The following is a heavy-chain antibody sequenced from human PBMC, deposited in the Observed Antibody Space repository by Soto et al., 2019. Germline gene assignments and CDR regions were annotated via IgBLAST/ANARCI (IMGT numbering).Heavy chain of an antibody. Sequence: QVQLVQSGAEVKKPGASVKVSCKASGYTFTSYDINWVRQATGQGLEWMGWMNPNSGNTGYAKKFQGRVTMTRNTSISTAYMELSSLRSEDTAVYYCARGIVRGYSGYPNYYYYYGMDVWGQGTTVTVSS. CDR3: ARGIVRGYSGYPNYYYYYGMDV. D-gene: IGHD5-12*01. CDR1: GYTFTSYD. V-gene: IGHV1-8*01. J-gene: IGHJ6*02. CDR2: MNPNSGNT.